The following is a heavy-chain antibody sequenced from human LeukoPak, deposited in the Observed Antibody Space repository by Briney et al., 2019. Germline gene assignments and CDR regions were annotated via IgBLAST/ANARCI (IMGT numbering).Heavy chain of an antibody. CDR3: ARRFIAAAFFDH. J-gene: IGHJ4*02. CDR1: GFTFSSYW. CDR2: IKEDGSEK. V-gene: IGHV3-7*01. D-gene: IGHD6-13*01. Sequence: GGSLRLSCAASGFTFSSYWMGWVRQAPGKGLEWVANIKEDGSEKYYVDSVRGRFTLSRDNAKNSLYLQMNSLRAEDTAVYYCARRFIAAAFFDHWGQGTLVAVSS.